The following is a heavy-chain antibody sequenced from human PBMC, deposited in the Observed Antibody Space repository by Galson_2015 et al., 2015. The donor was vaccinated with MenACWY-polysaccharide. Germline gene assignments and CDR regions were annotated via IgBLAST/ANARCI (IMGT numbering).Heavy chain of an antibody. CDR2: ISGSGGST. V-gene: IGHV3-23*01. D-gene: IGHD3-22*01. J-gene: IGHJ4*02. Sequence: SLRLSCAASGFTFSSYSMSWVRQAPGKGLEWVSAISGSGGSTYYADSVKGRFTISRDNSKNTLYLQMNSLRAEDTAVYYCAKGPVYYYDSSGPWGNGYWGQGTLVTVSS. CDR1: GFTFSSYS. CDR3: AKGPVYYYDSSGPWGNGY.